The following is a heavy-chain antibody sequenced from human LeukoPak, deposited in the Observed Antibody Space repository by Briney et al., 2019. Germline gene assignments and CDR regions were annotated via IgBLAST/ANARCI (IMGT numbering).Heavy chain of an antibody. J-gene: IGHJ4*02. Sequence: GGSLRLSCAASGFTFSSYWMHWVRQAPGKGLVWVSRINSDGSSTSYADSVKGRFTISRDNAKNTLYLQMNSLRVEDTAVYYCANSQSSVAGILGCWGQGTLVTVSS. CDR2: INSDGSST. CDR1: GFTFSSYW. V-gene: IGHV3-74*01. CDR3: ANSQSSVAGILGC. D-gene: IGHD6-19*01.